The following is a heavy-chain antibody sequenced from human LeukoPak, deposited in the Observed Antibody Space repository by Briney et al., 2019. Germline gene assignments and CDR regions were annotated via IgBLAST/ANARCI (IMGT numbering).Heavy chain of an antibody. Sequence: GASVKVSCXASGYTFTSYDINWVRQAIGQGLEWMGWMNPNSGNTGYAQKFQGRVTMTRNTSISTAYMELSSLRSEDTAVYYCARGRDFWSGYPFDPWGQGTLVTVSS. CDR3: ARGRDFWSGYPFDP. CDR2: MNPNSGNT. V-gene: IGHV1-8*01. J-gene: IGHJ5*02. D-gene: IGHD3-3*01. CDR1: GYTFTSYD.